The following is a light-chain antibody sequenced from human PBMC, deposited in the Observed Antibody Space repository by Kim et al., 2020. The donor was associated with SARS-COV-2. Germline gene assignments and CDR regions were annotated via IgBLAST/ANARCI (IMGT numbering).Light chain of an antibody. J-gene: IGLJ2*01. CDR2: GNK. CDR1: RLGTYC. CDR3: NSRDSSGYHRVK. V-gene: IGLV3-19*01. Sequence: LRQTVRMTWQGYRLGTYCAALYQQRAGKAPVLVIFGNKNRPPGIPDRFSGSTSGNTASLTITGAQAEDETDYYCNSRDSSGYHRVKFGGGTQLTVL.